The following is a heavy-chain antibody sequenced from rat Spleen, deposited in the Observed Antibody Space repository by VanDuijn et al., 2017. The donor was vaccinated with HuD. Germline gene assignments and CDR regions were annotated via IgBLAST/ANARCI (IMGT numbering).Heavy chain of an antibody. CDR2: ISPSGSTT. V-gene: IGHV5-20*01. D-gene: IGHD1-12*01. J-gene: IGHJ2*01. Sequence: EVQLVETGGGLVQPGRSLKLSCAASGFPFSDHYMAWVRQATTRGLEWVASISPSGSTTHYRDSVKGRFTISRDNARGNLYLQRESLRYEDTATYYCTREPVGLVDFDYWGQGVMVTVSS. CDR3: TREPVGLVDFDY. CDR1: GFPFSDHY.